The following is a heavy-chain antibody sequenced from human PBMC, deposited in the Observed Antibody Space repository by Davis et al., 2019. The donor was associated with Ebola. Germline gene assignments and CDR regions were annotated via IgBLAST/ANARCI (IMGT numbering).Heavy chain of an antibody. D-gene: IGHD2-21*02. CDR1: GFTFSDYY. CDR2: INVGGGTT. CDR3: AKGVVVTALYAFDI. V-gene: IGHV3-11*01. J-gene: IGHJ3*02. Sequence: GESLKISCAASGFTFSDYYMVWIRQAPGKGLEWFSYINVGGGTTYYSDSVKGRFTISRDNAKSSLYLQMNSLRAEDTAVYYCAKGVVVTALYAFDIWGQGTMVTVSS.